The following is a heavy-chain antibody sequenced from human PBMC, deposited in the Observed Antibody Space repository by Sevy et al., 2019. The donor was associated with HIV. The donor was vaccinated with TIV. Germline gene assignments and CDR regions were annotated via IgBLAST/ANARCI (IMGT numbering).Heavy chain of an antibody. CDR1: GFTFGDYC. CDR3: TRWKAAQSIFDY. CDR2: LNSVVYGGTV. D-gene: IGHD2-15*01. V-gene: IGHV3-49*04. Sequence: GGSLRLSCTASGFTFGDYCMSWVRQAPGKGLEWVAFLNSVVYGGTVDHAASVGGRFVISRDDSKTIAYLQMNDLKTEDTGVYYCTRWKAAQSIFDYWGQGALVTVSS. J-gene: IGHJ4*02.